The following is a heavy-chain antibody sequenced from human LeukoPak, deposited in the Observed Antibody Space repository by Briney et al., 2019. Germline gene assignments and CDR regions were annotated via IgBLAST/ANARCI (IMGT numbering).Heavy chain of an antibody. CDR2: IRSKIYGGTT. V-gene: IGHV3-49*03. Sequence: GGSLRLSCTASGFTFDNYAMSWFRQAPGKGLEWVGFIRSKIYGGTTECAASVKGRFTISRDDSKSIAYLQMTSLKSEDTAVYYCVRYSGDADYWGQGTLVTVSS. CDR3: VRYSGDADY. CDR1: GFTFDNYA. J-gene: IGHJ4*02. D-gene: IGHD5-12*01.